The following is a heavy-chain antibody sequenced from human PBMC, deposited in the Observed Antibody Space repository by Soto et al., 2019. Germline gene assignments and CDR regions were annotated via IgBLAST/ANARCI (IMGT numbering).Heavy chain of an antibody. Sequence: QVQLVQSGAEVKKPGSSVKVSCKASGGAFSSFAFSWVRQAPGQGLEWMGAFIPIFNTPHYAQKFQGRVTITADKSTSTAYMELSSLRSEDTAVYFCARGGWELPQDDWGQGTLVTVSS. CDR1: GGAFSSFA. J-gene: IGHJ4*02. CDR3: ARGGWELPQDD. V-gene: IGHV1-69*06. D-gene: IGHD1-26*01. CDR2: FIPIFNTP.